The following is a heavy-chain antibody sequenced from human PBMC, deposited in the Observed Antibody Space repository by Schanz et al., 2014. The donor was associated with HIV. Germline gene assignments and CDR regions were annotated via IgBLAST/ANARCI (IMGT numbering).Heavy chain of an antibody. CDR3: ARHQRGSYLEALDY. V-gene: IGHV4-39*01. CDR2: AHHSGST. Sequence: QLQLQESGPGLVKPSETLSLTCSVSGDSISNTTHYWGWIRQPPGKGLEWIGSAHHSGSTYYTPSHKGRVTISEDPSKNRVSLKLSSVTAADTAVFYCARHQRGSYLEALDYWGQGTLVTVSS. D-gene: IGHD3-10*01. J-gene: IGHJ4*02. CDR1: GDSISNTTHY.